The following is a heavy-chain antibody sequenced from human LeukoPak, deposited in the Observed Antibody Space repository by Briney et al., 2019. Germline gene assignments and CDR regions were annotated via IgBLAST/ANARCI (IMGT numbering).Heavy chain of an antibody. J-gene: IGHJ6*02. V-gene: IGHV3-23*01. D-gene: IGHD2-2*01. Sequence: GGSLRLSCAASGFTFSSCAMSWVRQAPGKGLEWVSAISGSGGSTYYADSVKGRFTISRDNSKNTLYLQMNSLRAEDTAVYYCAKDSTLGCSSTSCFFLPYYYYYGMDVWGQGTTVTVSS. CDR3: AKDSTLGCSSTSCFFLPYYYYYGMDV. CDR1: GFTFSSCA. CDR2: ISGSGGST.